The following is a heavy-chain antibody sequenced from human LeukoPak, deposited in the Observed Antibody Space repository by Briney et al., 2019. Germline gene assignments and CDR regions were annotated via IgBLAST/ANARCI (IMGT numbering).Heavy chain of an antibody. V-gene: IGHV3-7*01. Sequence: GGSLRLSCAASGFTVSSNYMSWVRQAPGKGLEWVANIKQDGTEKYYVDSVKGRFSISRDNANNSLYLQMNSLRAEDTAVYYCASERPSSSWYDYWGQGTLVTVSS. CDR3: ASERPSSSWYDY. CDR1: GFTVSSNY. D-gene: IGHD6-13*01. J-gene: IGHJ4*02. CDR2: IKQDGTEK.